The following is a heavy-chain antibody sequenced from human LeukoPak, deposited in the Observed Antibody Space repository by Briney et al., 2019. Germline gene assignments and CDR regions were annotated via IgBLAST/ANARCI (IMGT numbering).Heavy chain of an antibody. CDR2: IYYSGST. Sequence: SETLSLTCTVSGGSISSGGYYWSWIRQHPGKGLEWIGYIYYSGSTYYNPSLKSRVTISVDTSKNQFSLKLSSVTAADTAVYYCARDLSPYYDFWSGPRFDPWGQGTLVTVSS. V-gene: IGHV4-31*03. CDR1: GGSISSGGYY. D-gene: IGHD3-3*01. J-gene: IGHJ5*02. CDR3: ARDLSPYYDFWSGPRFDP.